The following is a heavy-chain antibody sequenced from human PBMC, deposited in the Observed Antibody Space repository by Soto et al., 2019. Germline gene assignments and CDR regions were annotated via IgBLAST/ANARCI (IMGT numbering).Heavy chain of an antibody. CDR2: ISSSGMTT. CDR3: ASFFFQAEDGIRDVRSVSAFLLNRSSDL. V-gene: IGHV3-11*04. D-gene: IGHD3-10*02. J-gene: IGHJ2*01. Sequence: PEKGLEWVANISSSGMTTYSADSLKGRFTRSRDNAENSLYLQMHSLRDEDTAIYFCASFFFQAEDGIRDVRSVSAFLLNRSSDL.